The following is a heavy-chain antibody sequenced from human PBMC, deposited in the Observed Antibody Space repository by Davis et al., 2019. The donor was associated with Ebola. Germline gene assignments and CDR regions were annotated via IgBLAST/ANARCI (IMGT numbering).Heavy chain of an antibody. J-gene: IGHJ6*03. V-gene: IGHV3-23*01. CDR2: ISGSGGST. CDR1: GFTFSSYA. CDR3: AKEGPYPSIDYYYYYYMDV. D-gene: IGHD2-2*01. Sequence: GESLKISCAASGFTFSSYAMHWVRQAPGKGLEWVSAISGSGGSTYYADSVKGRFTISRDNSKNTLYLQMNSLRAEDTAVYYCAKEGPYPSIDYYYYYYMDVWGKGTTVTVSS.